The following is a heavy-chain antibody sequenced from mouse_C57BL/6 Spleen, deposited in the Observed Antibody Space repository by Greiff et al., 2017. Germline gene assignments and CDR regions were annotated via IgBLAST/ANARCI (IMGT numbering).Heavy chain of an antibody. J-gene: IGHJ1*03. V-gene: IGHV1-69*01. CDR3: ANYGSRGYFDV. CDR2: FDPSASYN. Sequence: QVQLQQPGAELVMPAPSVKMSCKASGYTFTSYWLHWVQQRPGQGLEWIGEFDPSASYNNYNQKFKGKSTFTVDKSSSTSYMQLSSLTSEDAAVYYCANYGSRGYFDVWGTGTTVTVSS. D-gene: IGHD1-1*01. CDR1: GYTFTSYW.